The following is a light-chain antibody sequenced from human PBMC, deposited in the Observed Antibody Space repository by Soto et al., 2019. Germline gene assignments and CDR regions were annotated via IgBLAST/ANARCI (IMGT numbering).Light chain of an antibody. CDR2: DAS. CDR1: QYFSKW. V-gene: IGKV1-5*01. CDR3: QQYADYSGT. J-gene: IGKJ2*01. Sequence: DIQMTQSPSTLSASVGDRVTITCRASQYFSKWLAWYQQKPGKAPKLLIYDASTLQTGVPSRFSGSGSGTDFTLTISSLQPDDFATYYCQQYADYSGTFGQGTKLES.